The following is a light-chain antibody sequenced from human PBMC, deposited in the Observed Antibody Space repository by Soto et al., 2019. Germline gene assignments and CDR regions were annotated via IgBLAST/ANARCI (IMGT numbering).Light chain of an antibody. Sequence: DIQMTQSPSSLSASVGGRVTITCRSSQSISSYLNWYQQKPGKAPKLLIYAASSLQSGVPSRFSGNGSGTDFTLTISSLQHEDFATYYCQQSYSTPLTFGGGTKVDIK. V-gene: IGKV1-39*01. J-gene: IGKJ4*01. CDR1: QSISSY. CDR3: QQSYSTPLT. CDR2: AAS.